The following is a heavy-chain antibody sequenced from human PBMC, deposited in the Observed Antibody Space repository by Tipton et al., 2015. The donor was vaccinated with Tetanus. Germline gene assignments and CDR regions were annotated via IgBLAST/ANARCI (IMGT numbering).Heavy chain of an antibody. CDR1: GFTFDKNW. CDR3: ARDGRSGHFDY. J-gene: IGHJ4*02. Sequence: SLRLSCAASGFTFDKNWMTWVRQAPGKGLEWVAIIWYDGTNKYYADSVKGRFTISRDNSKNTVYLEMNSLRAEDTAVYYCARDGRSGHFDYWGQGTLLTVSS. V-gene: IGHV3-33*07. CDR2: IWYDGTNK. D-gene: IGHD1-26*01.